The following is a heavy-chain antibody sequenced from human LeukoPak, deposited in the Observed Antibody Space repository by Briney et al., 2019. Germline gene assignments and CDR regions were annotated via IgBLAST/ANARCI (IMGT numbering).Heavy chain of an antibody. CDR3: ARSSPSGRNFDY. D-gene: IGHD3-10*01. CDR1: GYTFTGYY. J-gene: IGHJ4*02. CDR2: MNPNSGDR. Sequence: ASVKVSCKASGYTFTGYYIHWVRQAPGQGLEWMGWMNPNSGDRGNIQKFQGRVTMTRDTSISTAYMELSSLRSEDTAVYYCARSSPSGRNFDYWGQGTLVTVSS. V-gene: IGHV1-8*02.